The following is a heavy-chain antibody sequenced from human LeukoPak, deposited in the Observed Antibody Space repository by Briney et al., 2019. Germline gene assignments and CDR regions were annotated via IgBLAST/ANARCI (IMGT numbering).Heavy chain of an antibody. CDR3: ARSLWEPDV. D-gene: IGHD1-26*01. J-gene: IGHJ6*02. CDR1: GGSISSYY. CDR2: IYYSGST. Sequence: SETLSLTCTVSGGSISSYYWSWIRQPPGKGLGWIGYIYYSGSTIYNPSLKSRVTISVDTSKNQFSLKLSSVTAADTAVYYCARSLWEPDVWGQGTTVTVSS. V-gene: IGHV4-59*01.